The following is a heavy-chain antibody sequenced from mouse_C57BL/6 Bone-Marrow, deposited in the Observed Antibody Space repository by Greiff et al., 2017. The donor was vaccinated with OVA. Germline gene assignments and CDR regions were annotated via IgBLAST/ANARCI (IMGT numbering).Heavy chain of an antibody. CDR3: AREVYDGYLAWFAY. J-gene: IGHJ3*01. CDR1: GYTFTSYW. V-gene: IGHV1-52*01. Sequence: QVQLQQPGAELVRPGSSVKLSCKASGYTFTSYWMHWVKQRPIQGLEWIGNIDPSDSETHYTQKFKDKATLTVDKSSSTAYMQLSSLTSEDSAVYYCAREVYDGYLAWFAYWGQGTLVTVSA. D-gene: IGHD2-3*01. CDR2: IDPSDSET.